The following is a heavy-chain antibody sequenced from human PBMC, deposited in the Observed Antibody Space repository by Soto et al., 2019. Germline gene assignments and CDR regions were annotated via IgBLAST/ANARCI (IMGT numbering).Heavy chain of an antibody. CDR3: AREGSSSAFDY. J-gene: IGHJ4*02. V-gene: IGHV3-33*01. D-gene: IGHD6-6*01. CDR2: IWYDGSNK. Sequence: GGSLRLSCAASGFTFSSYGMHWVRQAPGKGLEWVAVIWYDGSNKYYADSVKGRFTISRDNSKNTLYLQMNSLRAEDTAVYHCAREGSSSAFDYWGQGTLVTVSS. CDR1: GFTFSSYG.